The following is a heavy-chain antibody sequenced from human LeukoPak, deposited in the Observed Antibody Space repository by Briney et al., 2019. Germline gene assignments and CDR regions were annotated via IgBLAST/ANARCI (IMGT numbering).Heavy chain of an antibody. V-gene: IGHV3-23*01. D-gene: IGHD3/OR15-3a*01. CDR3: AKGGTMIWDAFDI. CDR2: ISGSGGST. J-gene: IGHJ3*02. Sequence: PGGSLRLSCAASGFTFSSYAMSWVRQAPGKGLEWVSAISGSGGSTYYADSVKGRFTISRDNSKNTLYLQMNRLRAEDTAVYYCAKGGTMIWDAFDIWGQGTMVTVSS. CDR1: GFTFSSYA.